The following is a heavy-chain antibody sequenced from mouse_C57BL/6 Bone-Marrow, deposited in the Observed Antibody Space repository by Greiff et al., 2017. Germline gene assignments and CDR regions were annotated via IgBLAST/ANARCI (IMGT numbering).Heavy chain of an antibody. V-gene: IGHV1-19*01. D-gene: IGHD3-2*02. CDR3: AREGQLRLRFAY. J-gene: IGHJ3*01. Sequence: VQLQQSGPVLVKPGASVKMSCKASGYTFTDYYMNWVKQSHGKSLEWIGVINPYNGGTSYNQKFKGKATLTVDKSSSTAYMELNSLTSEDSAVYYCAREGQLRLRFAYWGQGTLVTVSA. CDR1: GYTFTDYY. CDR2: INPYNGGT.